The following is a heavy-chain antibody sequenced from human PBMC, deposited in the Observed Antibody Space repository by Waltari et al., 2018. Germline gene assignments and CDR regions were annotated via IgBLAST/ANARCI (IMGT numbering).Heavy chain of an antibody. CDR1: GFSFSTYW. V-gene: IGHV3-74*01. D-gene: IGHD3-10*01. J-gene: IGHJ6*02. Sequence: EVQLVESGGGLVQPGGSLRLSCAASGFSFSTYWMNWARQAPGEGLVSVVRNESVGSVAAYAGSVKGRFPMSRDNAKDTLYLQMNSLRVDDTAVYYFVRSGFMDVWGQGTTVTVSS. CDR3: VRSGFMDV. CDR2: NESVGSVA.